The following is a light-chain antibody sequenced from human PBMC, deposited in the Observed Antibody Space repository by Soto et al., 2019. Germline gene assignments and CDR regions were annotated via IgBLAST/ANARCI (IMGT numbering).Light chain of an antibody. CDR1: QSVSSN. J-gene: IGKJ2*01. CDR3: QQYNTWPPGYP. V-gene: IGKV3-15*01. Sequence: EIVMTQSPATLSVSPGERATLSCRASQSVSSNLAWYQQKPGQAPRLLIYGASTRATGIPARFSGSGSGTEFTLPITSLQSKDFAVYYCQQYNTWPPGYPLAQGTKLETK. CDR2: GAS.